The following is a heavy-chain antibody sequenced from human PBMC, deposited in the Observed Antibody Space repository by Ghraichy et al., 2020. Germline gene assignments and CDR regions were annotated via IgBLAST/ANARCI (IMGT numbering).Heavy chain of an antibody. Sequence: GGSLRLSCEASGFTFSDYSMNWVRQAPGKGLEWISYLRSDGAVYHADSVRGRFTISRDNARDSLYLQLNSLRDDDTAVFYCARDANWAFDYWGQGTLVTVSS. CDR1: GFTFSDYS. CDR2: LRSDGAV. D-gene: IGHD7-27*01. J-gene: IGHJ4*02. CDR3: ARDANWAFDY. V-gene: IGHV3-69-1*01.